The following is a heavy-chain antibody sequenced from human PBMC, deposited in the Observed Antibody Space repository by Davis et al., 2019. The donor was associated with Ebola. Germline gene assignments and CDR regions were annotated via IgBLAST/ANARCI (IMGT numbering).Heavy chain of an antibody. CDR1: GGSISSYY. CDR3: AGYGKWLPPASFDY. Sequence: PSETLSLTCTVSGGSISSYYWSWIRQPPGKGLEWIGYIYYSGSTNYNPSLKSRVTISVDTSKNQFSLKLSSVTAADTAVYYCAGYGKWLPPASFDYWGQGTLVTVSS. D-gene: IGHD6-19*01. J-gene: IGHJ4*02. CDR2: IYYSGST. V-gene: IGHV4-59*12.